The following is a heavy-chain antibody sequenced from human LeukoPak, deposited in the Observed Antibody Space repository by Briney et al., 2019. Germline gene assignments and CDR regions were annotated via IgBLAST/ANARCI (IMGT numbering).Heavy chain of an antibody. CDR1: GFTFSSYA. J-gene: IGHJ3*02. CDR2: ISYDGSNK. Sequence: GGSLRLSCAASGFTFSSYAMHWVRQAPGKGLEWVAVISYDGSNKYYADSVKGRFTISRDNSKNTLYLQMNSLRAEDTAVYYCARAQTIFWEFDGFDIWGRGTKVTVSS. D-gene: IGHD3-9*01. CDR3: ARAQTIFWEFDGFDI. V-gene: IGHV3-30-3*01.